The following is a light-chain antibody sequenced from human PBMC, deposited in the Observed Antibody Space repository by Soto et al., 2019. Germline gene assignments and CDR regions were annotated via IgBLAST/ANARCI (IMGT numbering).Light chain of an antibody. CDR2: AAS. Sequence: DIQMTQSPSSLSASVGERVTITSRASQSISSYLNWYQQKPGKATKLLIYAASSLQSGVPSRFSGSGSGTDFTLTISSLQPEDFATYYCQQSYSTPRTFGQGTKVDIK. CDR1: QSISSY. CDR3: QQSYSTPRT. J-gene: IGKJ1*01. V-gene: IGKV1-39*01.